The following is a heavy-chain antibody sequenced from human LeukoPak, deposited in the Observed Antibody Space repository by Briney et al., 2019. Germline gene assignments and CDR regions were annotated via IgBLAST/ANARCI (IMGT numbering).Heavy chain of an antibody. CDR2: SNPSGTGT. CDR1: GYTSTNND. J-gene: IGHJ5*02. V-gene: IGHV1-46*01. Sequence: GASVNVSCKSSGYTSTNNDMHWMRQAPGQGLELMGVSNPSGTGTSYAQKFQGRITMSRDTSTSTVYMELSSLSYEDTAFYYCATDHSMANTAWWFDPWGQGTLVTVSS. D-gene: IGHD5-24*01. CDR3: ATDHSMANTAWWFDP.